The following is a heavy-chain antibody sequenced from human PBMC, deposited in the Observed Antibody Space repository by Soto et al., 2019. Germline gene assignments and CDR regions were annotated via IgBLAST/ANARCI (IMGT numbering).Heavy chain of an antibody. J-gene: IGHJ4*02. Sequence: QVQLVQSGAEVKQPGSSVKVSCKASGGTFSSYAISWVRQAPGQGLEWMGGIIPIFGTANYAQKFQGRVTITADKSTSTAYMELSSLRSEDTAVYYCARAPANYDFWSGYPFNYWGQGTLVTVSS. CDR3: ARAPANYDFWSGYPFNY. CDR2: IIPIFGTA. V-gene: IGHV1-69*06. CDR1: GGTFSSYA. D-gene: IGHD3-3*01.